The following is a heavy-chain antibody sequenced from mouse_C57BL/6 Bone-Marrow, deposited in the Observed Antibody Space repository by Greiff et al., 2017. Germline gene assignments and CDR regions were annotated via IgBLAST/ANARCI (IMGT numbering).Heavy chain of an antibody. J-gene: IGHJ1*03. CDR1: GYTFTDYY. CDR3: WEGDWYFDV. Sequence: VQLQQSGPELVKPGASVKISCKASGYTFTDYYMNWVKPSHGKSLEWIGDINPNNGGTSYNQKFKGKATLTVDKSSSTAYMELRSLTSEDSAVYYCWEGDWYFDVWGTGTTVTVSS. V-gene: IGHV1-26*01. D-gene: IGHD4-1*01. CDR2: INPNNGGT.